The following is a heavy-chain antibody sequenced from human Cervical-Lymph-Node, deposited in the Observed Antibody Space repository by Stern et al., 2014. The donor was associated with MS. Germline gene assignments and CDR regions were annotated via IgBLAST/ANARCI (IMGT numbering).Heavy chain of an antibody. CDR3: ARDRHDLGYCSGGSCYFLDY. D-gene: IGHD2-15*01. V-gene: IGHV3-33*01. CDR1: GFTFSSYG. CDR2: IWYDGSNK. Sequence: VQLVESGGGVVQPGGSLRLSCAASGFTFSSYGMHWVRQAPGKGLEWVAVIWYDGSNKYYADSVKGRFTISRDNSKNTLYLQMNSLRAEDTAVYYCARDRHDLGYCSGGSCYFLDYWGQGTLVTVSS. J-gene: IGHJ4*02.